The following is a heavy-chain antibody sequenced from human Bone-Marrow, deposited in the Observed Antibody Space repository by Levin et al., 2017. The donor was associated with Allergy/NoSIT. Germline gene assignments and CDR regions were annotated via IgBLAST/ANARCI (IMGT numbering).Heavy chain of an antibody. CDR2: ISSSSSTI. V-gene: IGHV3-48*04. J-gene: IGHJ6*02. CDR1: GFTFSSYS. Sequence: GGSLRLSCAASGFTFSSYSMNWVRQAPGKGLEWVSYISSSSSTIYYADSVKGRFTISRDNAKNSLYLQMNSLRAEDTAVYYCAREERGYYYGSGSSSMDVWGQGTTVTVSS. CDR3: AREERGYYYGSGSSSMDV. D-gene: IGHD3-10*01.